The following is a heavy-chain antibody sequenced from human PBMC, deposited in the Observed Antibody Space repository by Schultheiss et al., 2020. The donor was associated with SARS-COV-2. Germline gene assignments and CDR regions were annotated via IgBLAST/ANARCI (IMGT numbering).Heavy chain of an antibody. J-gene: IGHJ4*02. Sequence: SETLSLTCAVSGGSFSAYYWTWIRQSPGKGLEWIGEINHSGTTYYNPSLKSRVTISVDRSKNQFSLKLSSVTAADTAVYYCASSQYNPKQQLVEEPFDYWGQGTLVTVSS. D-gene: IGHD6-13*01. CDR2: INHSGTT. V-gene: IGHV4-34*01. CDR3: ASSQYNPKQQLVEEPFDY. CDR1: GGSFSAYY.